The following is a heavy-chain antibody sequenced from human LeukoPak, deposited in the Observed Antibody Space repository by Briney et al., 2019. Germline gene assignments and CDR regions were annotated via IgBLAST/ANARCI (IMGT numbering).Heavy chain of an antibody. Sequence: GGSLRLSCAASGFTFGSHGMHWVRQAPGKGLEWVSSITISRDSIYDVDSVKGRFIISRDNSKNTLYLQMNSLRAEDTAVYYCAKVADSYYSYMDVWGKGTTVTVSS. J-gene: IGHJ6*03. CDR1: GFTFGSHG. CDR3: AKVADSYYSYMDV. V-gene: IGHV3-23*01. CDR2: ITISRDSI.